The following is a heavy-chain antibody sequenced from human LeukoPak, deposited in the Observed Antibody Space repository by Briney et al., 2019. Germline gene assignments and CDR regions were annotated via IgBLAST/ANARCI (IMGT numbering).Heavy chain of an antibody. CDR3: ARGGEYCSSTSCYTKEDY. J-gene: IGHJ4*02. D-gene: IGHD2-2*02. Sequence: ATVKVSCKASEYTFTGYYMHWVRQAPGQGLEWMGWINPNSGGTNYAQKLQGRVTMTTDTSTSTAYMELRSLRSDDTAVYYCARGGEYCSSTSCYTKEDYWGQGTLVTVSS. CDR1: EYTFTGYY. V-gene: IGHV1-2*02. CDR2: INPNSGGT.